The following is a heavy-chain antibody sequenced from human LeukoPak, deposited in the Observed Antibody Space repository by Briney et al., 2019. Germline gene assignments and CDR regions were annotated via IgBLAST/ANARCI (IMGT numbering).Heavy chain of an antibody. D-gene: IGHD1-1*01. Sequence: GGSLRLSCVASGFTFSNYAMSWVCQAPGKGLEWVSAIRSNGHITYDADSVKGRFTISRDNSKNTLYLEMKSLRADDTALYYCARVQVSAEGGELDPWGQGTLVTVSS. CDR2: IRSNGHIT. CDR1: GFTFSNYA. V-gene: IGHV3-23*01. CDR3: ARVQVSAEGGELDP. J-gene: IGHJ5*02.